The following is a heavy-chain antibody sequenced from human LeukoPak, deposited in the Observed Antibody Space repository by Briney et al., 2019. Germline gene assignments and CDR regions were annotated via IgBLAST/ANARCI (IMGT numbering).Heavy chain of an antibody. CDR2: IYYSGST. D-gene: IGHD1-26*01. J-gene: IGHJ4*02. CDR3: ARGGGIYSGSYYWDYFDY. Sequence: PSETLSLTCTVSGGSISSSSYYWGWIRQPPGKGLEWIGSIYYSGSTYYNPSLKSRVTISVDTSKNQFSLKLSSVTAADTAVYYCARGGGIYSGSYYWDYFDYWGQGTLVTVSS. V-gene: IGHV4-39*01. CDR1: GGSISSSSYY.